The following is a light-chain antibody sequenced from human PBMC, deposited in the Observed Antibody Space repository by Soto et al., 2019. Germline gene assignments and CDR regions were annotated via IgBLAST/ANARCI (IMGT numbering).Light chain of an antibody. Sequence: TQSAASQTVYQGEGATLSCRASQSVGRNLAWYQHKPGQAPRLLIFGASARATGIPARFSGSGSGTEFTLTISSLQSEDFAVYYCHRYNNGAPVTFGGGTKVDI. J-gene: IGKJ4*01. CDR1: QSVGRN. V-gene: IGKV3-15*01. CDR3: HRYNNGAPVT. CDR2: GAS.